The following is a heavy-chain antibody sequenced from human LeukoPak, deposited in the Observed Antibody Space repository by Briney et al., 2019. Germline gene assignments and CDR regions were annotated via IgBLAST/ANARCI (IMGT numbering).Heavy chain of an antibody. D-gene: IGHD3-16*01. CDR3: AVGGGY. V-gene: IGHV3-48*03. J-gene: IGHJ4*02. CDR2: ISSIGTTI. CDR1: GFTFSSCE. Sequence: GGSLRLSCAASGFTFSSCEMNWVRQAPGKGLEWVSYISSIGTTIYYADSVKGRFTISRDNAKNSLFLQMNSLRAEDTAVYCCAVGGGYWGQGTLVTVSS.